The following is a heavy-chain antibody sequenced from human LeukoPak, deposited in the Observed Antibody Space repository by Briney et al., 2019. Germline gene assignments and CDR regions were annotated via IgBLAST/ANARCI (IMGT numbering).Heavy chain of an antibody. Sequence: GGSLRLSCAASGFTVSSDYMSWVRQAPGKGVEWVSIIYSSNSTYYADSVKGRFTISRDISKNILHLQMNSLRAEDTAVNYCARTLRSRSLKWFDPWGQGTPVTVSS. CDR2: IYSSNST. CDR1: GFTVSSDY. CDR3: ARTLRSRSLKWFDP. J-gene: IGHJ5*02. V-gene: IGHV3-66*01.